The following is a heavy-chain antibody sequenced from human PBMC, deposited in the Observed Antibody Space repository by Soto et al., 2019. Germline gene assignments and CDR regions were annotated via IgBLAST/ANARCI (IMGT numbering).Heavy chain of an antibody. D-gene: IGHD3-16*01. CDR3: ARDHLRPSGMDA. J-gene: IGHJ6*02. CDR2: TTPAGGKT. Sequence: SVKVSCKTSGDNFKKNAFTWVRQAPGQGLEWMGGTTPAGGKTHYSEKFQGRVTITVDEATSTVYMEVRDLTSEDTAMYYCARDHLRPSGMDAWVQGTTVTVSS. CDR1: GDNFKKNA. V-gene: IGHV1-69*13.